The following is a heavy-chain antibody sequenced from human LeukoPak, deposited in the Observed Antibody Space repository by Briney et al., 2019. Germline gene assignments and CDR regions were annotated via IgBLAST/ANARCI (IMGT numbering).Heavy chain of an antibody. Sequence: ASVKVSCKASGYTFTSYDINWVRQATGQGLEWMGWMNPNSGNTGYAQKFQGRVTMTRNTSISTAYMELSSLRSEDTAVYYCARGEYYYDSSGYYPLFDYWGQGTLVTVSS. V-gene: IGHV1-8*02. D-gene: IGHD3-22*01. CDR1: GYTFTSYD. J-gene: IGHJ4*02. CDR3: ARGEYYYDSSGYYPLFDY. CDR2: MNPNSGNT.